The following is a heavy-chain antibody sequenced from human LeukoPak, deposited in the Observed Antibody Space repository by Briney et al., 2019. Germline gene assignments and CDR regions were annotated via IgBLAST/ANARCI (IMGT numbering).Heavy chain of an antibody. CDR2: ITSNGGST. V-gene: IGHV3-64*01. Sequence: GGSLRLSCAASGFTFSSYAMSWVRQTPGKGLEHVAAITSNGGSTYYANSVKGRFTISRDNSKNTLYLQMGSLRAEDMAVYYCARGATYYDILTGYYPTHAFDIWGQGTMVTVSS. J-gene: IGHJ3*02. CDR3: ARGATYYDILTGYYPTHAFDI. CDR1: GFTFSSYA. D-gene: IGHD3-9*01.